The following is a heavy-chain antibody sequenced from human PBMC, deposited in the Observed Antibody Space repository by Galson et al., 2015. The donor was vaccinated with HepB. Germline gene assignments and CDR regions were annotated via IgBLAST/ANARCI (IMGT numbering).Heavy chain of an antibody. V-gene: IGHV1-69*13. CDR3: ARSPRSGDPLDAFDV. CDR2: IVPIFSTA. D-gene: IGHD7-27*01. Sequence: SVKVSCKASGGTFSSYAFSWVRQAPGEGLEWMGRIVPIFSTANYAQRFRSRLTITADESTSTAYMDLSSLRSEDTAVYYCARSPRSGDPLDAFDVWGQGTIVTVSS. J-gene: IGHJ3*01. CDR1: GGTFSSYA.